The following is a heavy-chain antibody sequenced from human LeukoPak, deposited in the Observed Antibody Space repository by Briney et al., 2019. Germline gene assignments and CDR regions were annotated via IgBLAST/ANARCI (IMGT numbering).Heavy chain of an antibody. Sequence: ASVKVSCKASRDTFTSSGISWGRQAPGHGLEWMGGISAYNGNTNYAQKLQGRVTMTTDPSTSTAYMELRSLRSDDTAVYYCARDMDDILTGYYLVAGGFDYWGQGTLVTVCS. V-gene: IGHV1-18*01. CDR2: ISAYNGNT. J-gene: IGHJ4*02. CDR1: RDTFTSSG. D-gene: IGHD3-9*01. CDR3: ARDMDDILTGYYLVAGGFDY.